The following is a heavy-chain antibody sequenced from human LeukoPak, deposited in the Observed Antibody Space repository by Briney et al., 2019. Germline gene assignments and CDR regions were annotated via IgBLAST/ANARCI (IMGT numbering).Heavy chain of an antibody. CDR2: IYTSGST. CDR1: GGSISSYY. D-gene: IGHD1-1*01. V-gene: IGHV4-4*07. Sequence: SETLSPTCTVSGGSISSYYWSWIRQPAGKGLEWIGRIYTSGSTNYNPSLKSRVTISVDKSKNQFSLKLSSVTVADTAVYYCARDTTPDGYYYYYMDVWGKGTTVTVSS. CDR3: ARDTTPDGYYYYYMDV. J-gene: IGHJ6*03.